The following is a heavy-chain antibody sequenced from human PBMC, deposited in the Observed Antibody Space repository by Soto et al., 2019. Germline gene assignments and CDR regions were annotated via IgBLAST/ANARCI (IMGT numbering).Heavy chain of an antibody. CDR3: AKNYDFDW. CDR2: INTDGTT. CDR1: GFAFSSYA. J-gene: IGHJ4*02. V-gene: IGHV3-23*01. Sequence: EVQLLESGGGFLQPGGSLRLSCTASGFAFSSYAMSWVRQTSGKGLEWVSSINTDGTTYYTDSVRGRFTVSRDNSKNTLYLQMNSLRAEDTALDYCAKNYDFDWWGRGTLITVSS. D-gene: IGHD1-7*01.